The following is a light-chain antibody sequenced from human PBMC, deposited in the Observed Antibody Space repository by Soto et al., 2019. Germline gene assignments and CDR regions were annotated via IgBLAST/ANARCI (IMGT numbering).Light chain of an antibody. CDR3: QTYDVSLSAGI. Sequence: QSALTQPPSVSGAPGQRVTISCTGTSSNIGAGSDVHWYQQLPGTAPRLLIYGNSNRASGVPDRFSDSKSGTSASLDISGLQAEDEADYYCQTYDVSLSAGIFGGGTKVTVL. V-gene: IGLV1-40*01. CDR1: SSNIGAGSD. J-gene: IGLJ2*01. CDR2: GNS.